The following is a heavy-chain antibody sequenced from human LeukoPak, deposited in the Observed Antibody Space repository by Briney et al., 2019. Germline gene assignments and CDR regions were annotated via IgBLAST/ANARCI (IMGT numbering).Heavy chain of an antibody. J-gene: IGHJ4*02. Sequence: PSETLSLTCTVSGGSISSYYWSWIRQPPGKGLEWIGYIYYSGSTNYNPSLKSRVTISVDTSKNQFSLKLSSVTAADSAVYYCARERQQGFDYWGQGTLVTVSS. CDR2: IYYSGST. CDR1: GGSISSYY. V-gene: IGHV4-59*01. D-gene: IGHD6-13*01. CDR3: ARERQQGFDY.